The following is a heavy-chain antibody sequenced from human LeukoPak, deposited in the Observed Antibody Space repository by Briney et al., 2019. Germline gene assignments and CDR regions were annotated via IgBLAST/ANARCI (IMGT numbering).Heavy chain of an antibody. CDR1: GGSISSYY. V-gene: IGHV4-59*01. CDR3: ARGLGGSSGCFGS. J-gene: IGHJ4*02. D-gene: IGHD6-19*01. CDR2: IYYSGST. Sequence: SETLSLTCTVSGGSISSYYWSWIRQPPGKGLEWIGYIYYSGSTNYNPSLKSRVTISVDTSKNQLSLKLSSVTAADTAVYYCARGLGGSSGCFGSWGQGTLVTVSS.